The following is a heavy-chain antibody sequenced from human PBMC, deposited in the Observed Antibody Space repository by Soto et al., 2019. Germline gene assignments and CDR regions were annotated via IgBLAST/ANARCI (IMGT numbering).Heavy chain of an antibody. CDR2: VSIGGST. J-gene: IGHJ4*02. CDR1: A. CDR3: AKRRGAGGHFDY. Sequence: AMDWVRQGPGKGLEWVAVVSIGGSTHYADSVRGRFTISRDNSKNTLSLQMNSLTAEDTAVYFCAKRRGAGGHFDYWGQGALVTVSS. V-gene: IGHV3-23*01. D-gene: IGHD2-15*01.